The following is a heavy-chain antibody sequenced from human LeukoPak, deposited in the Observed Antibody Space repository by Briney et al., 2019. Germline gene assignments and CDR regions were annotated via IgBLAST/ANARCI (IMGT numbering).Heavy chain of an antibody. CDR1: GFTFSSYG. V-gene: IGHV3-33*01. Sequence: GGSLILSCAASGFTFSSYGMHWVRKAPGKGLEWVAVIWYDGRNKFYADSLKGRFTISRDNSKNTLYLQMDSLRAEDTAVYYCARVNRGDAFDIWGQGTLVTVSS. CDR2: IWYDGRNK. CDR3: ARVNRGDAFDI. D-gene: IGHD3-16*02. J-gene: IGHJ3*02.